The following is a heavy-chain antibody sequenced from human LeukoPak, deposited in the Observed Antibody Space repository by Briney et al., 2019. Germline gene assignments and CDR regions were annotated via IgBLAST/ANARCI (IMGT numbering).Heavy chain of an antibody. CDR1: GFTFSSYG. D-gene: IGHD3-16*01. V-gene: IGHV3-30*02. J-gene: IGHJ4*02. Sequence: PGGSLRLSCAASGFTFSSYGMHWVRQAPGKGLEWVAFIRYDGSNKYYADSVKGRFTISRGNSKNTLYLQMNSLRAEDTAVYYCATFMITFGGSTDYWGQGTLVTVSS. CDR2: IRYDGSNK. CDR3: ATFMITFGGSTDY.